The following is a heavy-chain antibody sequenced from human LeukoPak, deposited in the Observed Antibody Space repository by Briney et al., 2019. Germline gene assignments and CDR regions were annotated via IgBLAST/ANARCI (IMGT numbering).Heavy chain of an antibody. V-gene: IGHV3-23*01. D-gene: IGHD2-2*01. CDR1: GFTFSSYA. Sequence: PGGSLRLSCAASGFTFSSYAMSWVRQAPGKGLEWVSSISGTSGSTYYADSVKGRFTISRDNSKNTLYLQMNSLRAEDTAVYYCARAPRGVVVPAGKRSAFDIWGQGTMVTVSS. CDR2: ISGTSGST. CDR3: ARAPRGVVVPAGKRSAFDI. J-gene: IGHJ3*02.